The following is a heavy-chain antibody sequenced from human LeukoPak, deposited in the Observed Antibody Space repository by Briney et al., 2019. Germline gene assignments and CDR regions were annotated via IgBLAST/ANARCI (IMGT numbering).Heavy chain of an antibody. D-gene: IGHD6-6*01. CDR2: IYHSGST. J-gene: IGHJ4*02. V-gene: IGHV4-30-2*01. CDR3: ARAPYSSSSPVDY. CDR1: GGSISSGGYY. Sequence: SETLSLTCTVSGGSISSGGYYWSWLRQPPGKGLEWIGYIYHSGSTYYNPSLKSRVTISVDRSKNQFSLKLSSVTAADTAVYYCARAPYSSSSPVDYWGQGTLVTVSS.